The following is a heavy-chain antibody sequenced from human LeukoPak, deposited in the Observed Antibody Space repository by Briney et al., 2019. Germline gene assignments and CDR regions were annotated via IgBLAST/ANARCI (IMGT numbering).Heavy chain of an antibody. CDR1: GFSFSTYA. CDR3: SKDYGAIMSQY. D-gene: IGHD5/OR15-5a*01. CDR2: VSAGGDRS. V-gene: IGHV3-23*01. J-gene: IGHJ4*02. Sequence: QPGGSLRLPCAASGFSFSTYAMNWIRQAPGKGLEWVSTVSAGGDRSYYADSVKGRFTIFRDNSRNTVWLQMNSLRAEDTAMYYCSKDYGAIMSQYWGQGILVTVSS.